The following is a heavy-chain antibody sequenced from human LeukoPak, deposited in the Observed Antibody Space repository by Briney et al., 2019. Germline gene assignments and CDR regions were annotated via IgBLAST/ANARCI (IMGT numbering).Heavy chain of an antibody. J-gene: IGHJ4*02. CDR1: GYAFTSYD. V-gene: IGHV1-8*03. Sequence: ASVKVSCKASGYAFTSYDINWVRQATGQGLEWMGWMNPNSGNTGYAQKFQGRVTITRNTSISTAYMELSSLRSEDTAVYNCARSTVGYSSRGVDYWGQGTLVTVSS. CDR3: ARSTVGYSSRGVDY. D-gene: IGHD6-13*01. CDR2: MNPNSGNT.